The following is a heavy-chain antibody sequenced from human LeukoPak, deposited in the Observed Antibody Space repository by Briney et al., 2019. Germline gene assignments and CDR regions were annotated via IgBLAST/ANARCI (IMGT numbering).Heavy chain of an antibody. D-gene: IGHD3-10*01. CDR3: ARGRAWFGELSPWFDP. J-gene: IGHJ5*02. CDR1: GGSISSGSYY. V-gene: IGHV4-61*02. Sequence: SETLSLTCTASGGSISSGSYYWSWIRQPAGKGLEWIGRIYTSGSTNYNPSLKSRVTISVDTSRNQFSLKLSSVTAADTAVYYCARGRAWFGELSPWFDPWGQGTLVTVSS. CDR2: IYTSGST.